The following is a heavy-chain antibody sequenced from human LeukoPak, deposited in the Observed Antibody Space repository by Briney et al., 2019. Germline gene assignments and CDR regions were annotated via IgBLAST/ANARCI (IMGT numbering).Heavy chain of an antibody. Sequence: ASVKVSCKASGYSFIRYALHWVRQAPGQRPEWMGWVNGGNDKTAYSKKFQGRATITRDASASTTYMEFSSLRPEDTAVYYCARDFESSFSFDYWGQGTLVTVFS. D-gene: IGHD3-22*01. J-gene: IGHJ4*02. CDR2: VNGGNDKT. V-gene: IGHV1-3*01. CDR1: GYSFIRYA. CDR3: ARDFESSFSFDY.